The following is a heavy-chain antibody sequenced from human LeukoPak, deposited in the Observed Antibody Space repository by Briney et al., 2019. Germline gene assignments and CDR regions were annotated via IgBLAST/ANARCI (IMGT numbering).Heavy chain of an antibody. CDR2: IYYSGST. V-gene: IGHV4-31*03. CDR3: ARGGAPIRFDP. D-gene: IGHD1-26*01. J-gene: IGHJ5*02. CDR1: GGSISSGGYC. Sequence: SETLSLTCTVSGGSISSGGYCWSWIRQHPGRGLEWIGYIYYSGSTYYNPSLKSRVTISVDTSKNQFSLKLSSVTAADTAVYYCARGGAPIRFDPWGQGTLVTVSS.